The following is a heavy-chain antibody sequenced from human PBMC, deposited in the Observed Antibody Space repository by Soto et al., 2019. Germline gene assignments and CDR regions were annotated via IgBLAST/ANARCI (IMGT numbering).Heavy chain of an antibody. CDR2: IIPIFGTA. CDR3: ARVLGYYDSSGYYEYFDY. J-gene: IGHJ4*02. D-gene: IGHD3-22*01. Sequence: ASVKVSCKASGGTFSSYAISWVRQAPGQGLEWMGGIIPIFGTANYAQKFQGRVTITADKSTSTACMELSSLRSEDTAVYYCARVLGYYDSSGYYEYFDYWGQGTLVTVSS. V-gene: IGHV1-69*06. CDR1: GGTFSSYA.